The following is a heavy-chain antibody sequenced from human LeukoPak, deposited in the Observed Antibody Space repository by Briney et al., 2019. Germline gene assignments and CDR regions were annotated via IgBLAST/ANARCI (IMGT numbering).Heavy chain of an antibody. CDR3: AKSTVAGIVVVPAAIHYYYYMDV. J-gene: IGHJ6*03. V-gene: IGHV4-4*02. Sequence: SETLSLTCVISGGSMTSSNWWSWVRQPPGKGLEWIGEIYHSGSTNYNPSLKSRVTISVDKSKNQFSLKLSSVTAADTAVYYCAKSTVAGIVVVPAAIHYYYYMDVWGKGTTVTVSS. D-gene: IGHD2-2*01. CDR2: IYHSGST. CDR1: GGSMTSSNW.